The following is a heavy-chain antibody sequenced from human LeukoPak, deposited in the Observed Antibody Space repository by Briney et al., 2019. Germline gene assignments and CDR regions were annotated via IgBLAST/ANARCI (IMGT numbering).Heavy chain of an antibody. CDR2: IKGDGIST. D-gene: IGHD3-3*01. J-gene: IGHJ4*02. V-gene: IGHV3-74*01. Sequence: GGSLRLSCAASGFDFSSNWMHWVRHAPGQGLVWVPRIKGDGISTNYADSVKGRFTISRDIAKNTLYLQMNSLRAEDTGVYYCAKDHYWSIDYWGRGTLVTVSS. CDR1: GFDFSSNW. CDR3: AKDHYWSIDY.